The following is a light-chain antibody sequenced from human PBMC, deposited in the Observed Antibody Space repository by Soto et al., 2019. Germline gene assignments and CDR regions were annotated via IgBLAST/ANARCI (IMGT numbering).Light chain of an antibody. J-gene: IGLJ2*01. CDR2: GNN. Sequence: QSVLTQPPSVSGAPGQRVTISCTGSSSNIGAGYDVHRNQQLPGTAPKLLIYGNNNGPSGVPARFSGSKSGTSASPAITGLQAEDEADDYCQSYDSSLSGYVVFGGGTQLTVL. CDR1: SSNIGAGYD. V-gene: IGLV1-40*01. CDR3: QSYDSSLSGYVV.